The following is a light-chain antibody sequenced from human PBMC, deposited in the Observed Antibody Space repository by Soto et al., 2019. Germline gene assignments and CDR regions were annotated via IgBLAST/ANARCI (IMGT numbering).Light chain of an antibody. CDR2: DAS. CDR3: QQYDNLPRT. V-gene: IGKV1-33*01. Sequence: DIQMTQSPSSLSVSVGDRVTITCQASQDIANYVNWYHQKPGKAPKLLIYDASNLETGVPSRFSGSVSGTDFTFTISSLQPEDIGTYYCQQYDNLPRTFGQGTKLEIK. J-gene: IGKJ2*02. CDR1: QDIANY.